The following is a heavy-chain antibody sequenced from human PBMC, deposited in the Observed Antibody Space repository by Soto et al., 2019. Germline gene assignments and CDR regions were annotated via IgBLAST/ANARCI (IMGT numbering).Heavy chain of an antibody. CDR2: ISYDGNNK. CDR1: GFNFSSYG. V-gene: IGHV3-30*03. CDR3: AREEGGFDP. J-gene: IGHJ5*02. Sequence: PGGSMRLSSAASGFNFSSYGMHWVRQAPGKGLEWVAVISYDGNNKYYADSVKGRFTISRDNSKNTLYLQMNSLRAEDTAVYYCAREEGGFDPWGQGTL.